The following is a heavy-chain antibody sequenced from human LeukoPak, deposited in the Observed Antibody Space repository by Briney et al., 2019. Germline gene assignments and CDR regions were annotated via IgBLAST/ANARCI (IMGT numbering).Heavy chain of an antibody. CDR1: GFTFSSYA. CDR2: IKQDESEK. CDR3: ARGKAFDI. J-gene: IGHJ3*02. V-gene: IGHV3-7*01. Sequence: GGSLRLSCAASGFTFSSYAMSWVRQVPGKGLEWVANIKQDESEKYYVDSVKGRFTISRDNAKNSLYLQLNSLRAEDTAVYYCARGKAFDIWGQGTMVPVSS.